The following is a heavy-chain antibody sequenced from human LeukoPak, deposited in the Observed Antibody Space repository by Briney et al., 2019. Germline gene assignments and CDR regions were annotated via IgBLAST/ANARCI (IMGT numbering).Heavy chain of an antibody. V-gene: IGHV1-69*06. J-gene: IGHJ5*02. CDR2: IIPIFGTA. D-gene: IGHD6-6*01. CDR3: ARAPAPYSSSSARGNWFDP. CDR1: GYTFTSYA. Sequence: SVKVSCKASGYTFTSYAMNWVRQAPGQGLEWMGGIIPIFGTANYAQKFQGRVTITADKSTSTAYMELSSLRSEDTAVYYCARAPAPYSSSSARGNWFDPWGQGTLVTVSS.